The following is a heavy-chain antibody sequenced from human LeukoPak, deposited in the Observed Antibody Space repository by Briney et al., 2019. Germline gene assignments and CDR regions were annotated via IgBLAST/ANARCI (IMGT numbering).Heavy chain of an antibody. CDR3: ARDGTPGTTFRFDP. CDR2: ISGYNGNT. Sequence: ASVKVSCKASDYTYTSYGISWVRQAPGQGLEWMGWISGYNGNTNYAQKFQARVTMTKDTSTTTAYMELRSLRSDDTAVYYCARDGTPGTTFRFDPWGQGTLVIVSS. CDR1: DYTYTSYG. D-gene: IGHD1-1*01. J-gene: IGHJ5*02. V-gene: IGHV1-18*01.